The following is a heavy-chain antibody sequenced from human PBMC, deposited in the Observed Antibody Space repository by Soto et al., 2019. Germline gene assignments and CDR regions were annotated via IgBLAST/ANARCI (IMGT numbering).Heavy chain of an antibody. V-gene: IGHV3-33*01. J-gene: IGHJ4*02. CDR1: GFTFSSYG. CDR2: IWYDGSNK. D-gene: IGHD4-17*01. Sequence: GGSLRLSCAASGFTFSSYGMHWVRQAPGKGLGWVAVIWYDGSNKYYADSVKGRFTISRDNSKNTLYLQMNSLRAEDTAVYYCARGDYPYYFDYWGQGTLVTVSS. CDR3: ARGDYPYYFDY.